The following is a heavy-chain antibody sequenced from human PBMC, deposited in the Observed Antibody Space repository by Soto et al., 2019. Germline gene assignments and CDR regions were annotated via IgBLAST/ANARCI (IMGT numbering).Heavy chain of an antibody. J-gene: IGHJ4*02. CDR3: ATGAAWIQLFEY. CDR1: GGSFSGYY. V-gene: IGHV4-34*01. CDR2: INHSGST. D-gene: IGHD5-18*01. Sequence: SETLSLTCAVYGGSFSGYYWSWIRQPPGKGLEWIGEINHSGSTNYNPSLKSRVTISVDTSKNQFSLKLSSVTAADTAVYYCATGAAWIQLFEYWGQGITVTVSS.